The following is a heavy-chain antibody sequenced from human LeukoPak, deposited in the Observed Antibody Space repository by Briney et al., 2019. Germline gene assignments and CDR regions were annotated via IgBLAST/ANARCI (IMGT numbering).Heavy chain of an antibody. V-gene: IGHV3-15*07. CDR3: ATDFYDST. Sequence: GGSLRLSCATSGFTFSNAWMNWVRQAPGKGLEWVGRIRSNSDGGTIDYAAPVKGRFTLSRDDSKTTLYLQMNSLQTEDTAVYYCATDFYDSTWGQGTLVTVS. J-gene: IGHJ5*02. CDR1: GFTFSNAW. CDR2: IRSNSDGGTI. D-gene: IGHD3-22*01.